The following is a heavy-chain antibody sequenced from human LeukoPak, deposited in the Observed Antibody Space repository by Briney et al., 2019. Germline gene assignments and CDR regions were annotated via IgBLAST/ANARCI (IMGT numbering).Heavy chain of an antibody. J-gene: IGHJ5*02. CDR2: IYYSEST. CDR3: ARDGEVEDSSGYIWFDP. D-gene: IGHD3-22*01. V-gene: IGHV4-59*01. Sequence: SETLSLTCTVSGGSISSYYWSWIRQPPGKGLEWIGYIYYSESTNYNPSLKSRVTISVDTSKNQISLKLSSVTAADTAVYHCARDGEVEDSSGYIWFDPWGQGTLVTVSS. CDR1: GGSISSYY.